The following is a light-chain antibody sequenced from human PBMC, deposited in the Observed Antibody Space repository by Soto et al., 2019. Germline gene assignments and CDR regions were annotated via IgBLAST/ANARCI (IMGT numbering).Light chain of an antibody. V-gene: IGKV3-20*01. CDR1: QSVSSSY. CDR3: QQYGRSIT. CDR2: GAS. J-gene: IGKJ5*01. Sequence: EIVLTQSPGTLSLSPGERSTLSCMASQSVSSSYLAWYQQKPVQAPRLLIYGASSRATCIPDRFSCSGSGTDFPPTISRLEAEDFAAYYCQQYGRSITVGPGTRLEIK.